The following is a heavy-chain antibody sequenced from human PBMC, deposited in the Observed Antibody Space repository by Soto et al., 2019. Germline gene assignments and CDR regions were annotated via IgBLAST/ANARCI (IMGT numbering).Heavy chain of an antibody. CDR2: LSGSGGTT. J-gene: IGHJ4*02. CDR3: AKQRADYGSGADTFYFDS. V-gene: IGHV3-23*01. CDR1: GVTFSNYA. D-gene: IGHD3-10*01. Sequence: EVQLLESGGGLVQPGGSLRLSCTVSGVTFSNYAMNWVRQAPGKGLEWVSSLSGSGGTTYYADSVKGRFIISRDNSKNTLCLLINSLRAEDTALYYCAKQRADYGSGADTFYFDSWGQGALVTVSS.